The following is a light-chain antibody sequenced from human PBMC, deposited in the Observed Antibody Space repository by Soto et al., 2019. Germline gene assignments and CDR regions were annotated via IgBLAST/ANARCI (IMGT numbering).Light chain of an antibody. V-gene: IGKV1-9*01. Sequence: DIQLTQSPFFLSASVGDRVTISCRASQALYSYLAWYQQKPGKAPKLLIFGASKLQSGVPSRFSGSGSGTEFTLTISSLQPEDFATDYCQQLNSHPRTFGQGTKLEIK. CDR1: QALYSY. CDR3: QQLNSHPRT. CDR2: GAS. J-gene: IGKJ2*01.